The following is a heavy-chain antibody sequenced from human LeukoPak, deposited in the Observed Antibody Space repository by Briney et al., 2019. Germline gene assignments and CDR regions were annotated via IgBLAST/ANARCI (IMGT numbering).Heavy chain of an antibody. CDR1: GFIFSDYY. J-gene: IGHJ4*02. D-gene: IGHD4-23*01. Sequence: PGGSLRLSCVASGFIFSDYYMHRVRQAPGKGLVWVSRISSDGGSTNYADSVKGRFTISRDNAKNTLYLQINSLTAEDTAVYYCARRTTAVVTGDYWGLGTLVTVSS. CDR2: ISSDGGST. CDR3: ARRTTAVVTGDY. V-gene: IGHV3-74*01.